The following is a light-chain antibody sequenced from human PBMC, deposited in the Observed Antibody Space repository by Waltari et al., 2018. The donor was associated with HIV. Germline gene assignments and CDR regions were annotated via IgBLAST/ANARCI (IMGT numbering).Light chain of an antibody. J-gene: IGKJ2*01. Sequence: EIVLTQTPGTLSLSPGESATLSCRARQSLRPNYLAWYQQTPGQAPRLLISGTSSRATGVPDRFSGIGSGTDFILTINRLDPEDFAVYYCQQYDNAPYTFGQGTRLEIK. CDR2: GTS. CDR3: QQYDNAPYT. CDR1: QSLRPNY. V-gene: IGKV3-20*01.